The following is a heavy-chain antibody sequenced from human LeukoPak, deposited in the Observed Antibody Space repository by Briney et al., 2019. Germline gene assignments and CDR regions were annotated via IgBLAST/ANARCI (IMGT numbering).Heavy chain of an antibody. CDR3: ARGFSIGAGPDY. CDR2: ISAYNGNT. D-gene: IGHD6-6*01. CDR1: GHTFTGYY. Sequence: ASVKVSCKASGHTFTGYYMHWVRQAPGQGLEWMGWISAYNGNTNYAQKLQGRVTMTTDTSTSTAYMELRSLRSDDTAVYYCARGFSIGAGPDYWGQGTLVTVSS. J-gene: IGHJ4*02. V-gene: IGHV1-18*04.